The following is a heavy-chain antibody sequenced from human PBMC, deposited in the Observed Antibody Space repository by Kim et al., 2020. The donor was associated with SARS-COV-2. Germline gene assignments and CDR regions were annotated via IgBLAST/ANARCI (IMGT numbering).Heavy chain of an antibody. CDR3: ARVIQLWSDAFDI. J-gene: IGHJ3*02. CDR1: GFTFSSYS. Sequence: GGSLRLSCAASGFTFSSYSMNWVRQAPGKGLEWVSSISSSSSYIYYADSVKGRFTISRDNAKNSLYLQMNSLRAEDTAVYYCARVIQLWSDAFDIWGQGTMVTVSS. V-gene: IGHV3-21*01. D-gene: IGHD5-18*01. CDR2: ISSSSSYI.